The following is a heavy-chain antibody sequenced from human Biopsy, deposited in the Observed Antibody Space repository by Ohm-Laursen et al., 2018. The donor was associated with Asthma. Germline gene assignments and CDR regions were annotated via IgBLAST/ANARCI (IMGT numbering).Heavy chain of an antibody. D-gene: IGHD3-3*01. CDR1: GFTFRSYA. CDR2: GGSYYDGGLK. J-gene: IGHJ4*02. CDR3: ARDVMEWYLPAFDF. V-gene: IGHV3-30-3*01. Sequence: SLRPSCTATGFTFRSYAMHWVRQAPGKGLEWVAVGGSYYDGGLKYYADSVNGRFTVSRDDSKNTLYLQMNSLRPDDTAVYYCARDVMEWYLPAFDFWGQGTLVTVSS.